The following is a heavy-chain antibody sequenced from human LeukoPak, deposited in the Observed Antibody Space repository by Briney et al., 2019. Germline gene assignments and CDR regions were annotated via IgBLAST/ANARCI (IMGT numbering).Heavy chain of an antibody. CDR1: GFTFSSYM. D-gene: IGHD6-13*01. Sequence: GGSLRLSCAASGFTFSSYMMTWVRQAPGKGLEWVSYISSSGSTIYYADSVKGRFTISRDNAKNSLYLQMNSLRAEDTAVYYCARDGIAAANDAFDIWGQGTMVTVSS. CDR3: ARDGIAAANDAFDI. V-gene: IGHV3-48*04. CDR2: ISSSGSTI. J-gene: IGHJ3*02.